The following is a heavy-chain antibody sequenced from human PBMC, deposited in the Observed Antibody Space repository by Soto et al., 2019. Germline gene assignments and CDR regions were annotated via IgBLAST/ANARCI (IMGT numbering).Heavy chain of an antibody. CDR2: VYYTGST. J-gene: IGHJ4*02. CDR3: ARSIAVPSGHIDH. V-gene: IGHV4-59*01. D-gene: IGHD6-6*01. CDR1: GGSMSGYY. Sequence: QVQLQESGPGLVKPSETLSLTCRVSGGSMSGYYWSWVRLAPGKGLEWIGYVYYTGSTNYNPSLQSRVSISVDTSNKHFSLSLSLVTAADTAVYFCARSIAVPSGHIDHWGQGIRVTISS.